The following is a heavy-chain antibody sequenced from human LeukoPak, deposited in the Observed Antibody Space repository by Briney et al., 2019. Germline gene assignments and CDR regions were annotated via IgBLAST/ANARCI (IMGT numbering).Heavy chain of an antibody. D-gene: IGHD1-7*01. CDR3: ARMNYISSGWGAPFDY. Sequence: PGRSLRLSCAASGFTFSSYAMHWVRQAPGKGLEWVANIKQDGSEIYYADSVKGRFTISRDNAKNSLYLQMNSLRAEDTAVYYCARMNYISSGWGAPFDYWGQGTLVTVSS. V-gene: IGHV3-7*01. J-gene: IGHJ4*02. CDR1: GFTFSSYA. CDR2: IKQDGSEI.